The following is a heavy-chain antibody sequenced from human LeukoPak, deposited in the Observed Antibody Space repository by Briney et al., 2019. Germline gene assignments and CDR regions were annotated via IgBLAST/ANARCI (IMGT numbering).Heavy chain of an antibody. CDR1: GGSISSSSYY. Sequence: PSETLSLTCTVSGGSISSSSYYWGWIRQPPGKGLEWIGSIYYSGSTYYSPSLKSRVTISVDTSKNQFSLKLSSVTAADTAVYYCARQGGYCSSTSCSIDYWGQGTLVTVSS. V-gene: IGHV4-39*01. J-gene: IGHJ4*02. CDR3: ARQGGYCSSTSCSIDY. D-gene: IGHD2-2*01. CDR2: IYYSGST.